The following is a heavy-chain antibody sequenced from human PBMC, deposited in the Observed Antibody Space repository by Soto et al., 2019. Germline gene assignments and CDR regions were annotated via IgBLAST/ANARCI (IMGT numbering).Heavy chain of an antibody. CDR1: GGSISSYY. V-gene: IGHV4-59*01. Sequence: PSETLSLTCTVSGGSISSYYWSWIRQPPGKGLEWIGYIYYSGSTNHNPSLKSRVTISVDTSKNQFSLKLSSVTAADTAVYYCARGGPYSSSPTLAYWGQGTLVTVSS. CDR2: IYYSGST. J-gene: IGHJ4*02. D-gene: IGHD6-6*01. CDR3: ARGGPYSSSPTLAY.